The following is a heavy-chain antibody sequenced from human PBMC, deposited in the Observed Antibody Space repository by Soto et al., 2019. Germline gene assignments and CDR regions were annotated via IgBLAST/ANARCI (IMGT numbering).Heavy chain of an antibody. CDR3: ARDRGSPYYYYGMDA. Sequence: QVQLVQSGAEEKKPGASVKVSCKASGYTFTSYAMHWVRQAPGQRLEWMGWINAGNGNTKYSQKFQGRVTITRDTSASTAYMELSSLRSEDTAVYYCARDRGSPYYYYGMDAWGQGTTVTVSS. D-gene: IGHD3-10*01. CDR1: GYTFTSYA. CDR2: INAGNGNT. V-gene: IGHV1-3*05. J-gene: IGHJ6*02.